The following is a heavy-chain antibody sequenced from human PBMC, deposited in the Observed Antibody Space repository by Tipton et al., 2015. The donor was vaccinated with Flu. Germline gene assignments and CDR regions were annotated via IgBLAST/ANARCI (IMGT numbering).Heavy chain of an antibody. Sequence: QSGAEVKKPGESLKISCKGSGYSFTSYWIGWVSQMPGKGLEWMGNIYPGDSDTRYSPSFQGQVTISADKSISTAYLQWSSLKASDTAMYYCARHIGYDSPQGGVSDYWGQGTLVTVSS. CDR3: ARHIGYDSPQGGVSDY. D-gene: IGHD3-22*01. V-gene: IGHV5-51*01. CDR2: IYPGDSDT. CDR1: GYSFTSYW. J-gene: IGHJ4*02.